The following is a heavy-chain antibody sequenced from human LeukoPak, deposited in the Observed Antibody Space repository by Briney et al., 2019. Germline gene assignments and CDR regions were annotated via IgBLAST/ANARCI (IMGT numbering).Heavy chain of an antibody. D-gene: IGHD3-3*01. Sequence: PSETLSLTCTVSGGSISSYYWSWIRQPAGQGLEWIGRIYTSGSTNYNPSLKSRVTMSVDTSKNQFSLKLSSVTAADTAVHYCARGNFWSGYPYSFDYWGQGTLVTVSS. CDR2: IYTSGST. CDR3: ARGNFWSGYPYSFDY. V-gene: IGHV4-4*07. CDR1: GGSISSYY. J-gene: IGHJ4*02.